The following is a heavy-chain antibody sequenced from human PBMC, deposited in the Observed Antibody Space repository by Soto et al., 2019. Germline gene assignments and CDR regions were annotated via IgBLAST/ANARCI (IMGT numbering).Heavy chain of an antibody. CDR1: GFTFSSYA. J-gene: IGHJ3*02. CDR3: ARDPDGSYAHDAFDI. Sequence: GGSLRLSCAASGFTFSSYARHWVRQAPGKGLEWVAVISYDGSNKYYADSVKGRFTISRDNSKNTLYLQMNSLRSDDTAVYYCARDPDGSYAHDAFDIWGQGTMVTVSS. D-gene: IGHD1-26*01. CDR2: ISYDGSNK. V-gene: IGHV3-30-3*01.